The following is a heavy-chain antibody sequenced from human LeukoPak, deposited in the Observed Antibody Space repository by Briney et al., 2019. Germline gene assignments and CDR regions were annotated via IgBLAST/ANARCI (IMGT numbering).Heavy chain of an antibody. J-gene: IGHJ5*02. CDR3: ARLQGSGYYLYNWFDP. Sequence: SETLSLTCTVSGGSISSYYWSWIRQPPGKGLEWIGYIYYSGSTNYNPSLKSRVTISVDTSKNQFSLKLSSVTAADTVVYYCARLQGSGYYLYNWFDPWGQGTLVTVSS. D-gene: IGHD3-22*01. CDR2: IYYSGST. V-gene: IGHV4-59*08. CDR1: GGSISSYY.